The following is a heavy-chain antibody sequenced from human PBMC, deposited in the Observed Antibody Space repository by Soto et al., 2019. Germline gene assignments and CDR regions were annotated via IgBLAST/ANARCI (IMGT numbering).Heavy chain of an antibody. CDR2: IYDSETT. D-gene: IGHD2-8*01. V-gene: IGHV4-31*03. CDR3: ARENFGVIIHDAFDL. Sequence: PSETLSLTCTVSGDSVSSCGYYWNWIRQHPGRGLEWLGYIYDSETTYYNPSLESRLSISVDASKNQFSLKVTSVTPADAAVYYCARENFGVIIHDAFDLWGQGTMVTVSS. J-gene: IGHJ3*01. CDR1: GDSVSSCGYY.